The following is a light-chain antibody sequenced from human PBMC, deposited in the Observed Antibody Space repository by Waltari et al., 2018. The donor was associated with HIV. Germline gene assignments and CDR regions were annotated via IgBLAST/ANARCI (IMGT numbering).Light chain of an antibody. J-gene: IGLJ3*02. CDR3: ASWDGSLNGWV. V-gene: IGLV1-47*01. Sequence: QSVLTQPPSASGTPGQRVTISCSGSSANIGNTVYWYQQLPGTAPKVLIYRDNQRPSGVPDRFSGSRSGTSASLDVSGRRSEDEADYYCASWDGSLNGWVFGGGTKLTVL. CDR1: SANIGNT. CDR2: RDN.